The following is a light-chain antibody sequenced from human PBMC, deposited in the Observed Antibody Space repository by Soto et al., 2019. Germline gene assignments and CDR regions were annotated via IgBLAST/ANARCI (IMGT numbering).Light chain of an antibody. CDR3: QRYSTSPCA. CDR2: AAS. Sequence: DIQMTQSPSSLSASVGDRVTITCRASQGISNYLAGYQQKPGKVPKLLIYAASTLQSRVPSRFTGIASGTDCTLTISRLQPDDVATYYCQRYSTSPCAFGPGTKVDLK. CDR1: QGISNY. V-gene: IGKV1-27*01. J-gene: IGKJ3*01.